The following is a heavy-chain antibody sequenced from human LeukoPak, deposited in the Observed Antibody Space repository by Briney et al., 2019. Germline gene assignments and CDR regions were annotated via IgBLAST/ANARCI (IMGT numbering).Heavy chain of an antibody. J-gene: IGHJ4*02. D-gene: IGHD6-6*01. Sequence: GGSLRLSCAASGFTFSSYAMSWVRQAPGKGLEWVSAISGSGGSTYYADSVKGRFTISRDNSKNTLYLQMNSLRAEDTAVYYCAKDGTKYNSSYGFDYWGQGTLVTVSS. CDR2: ISGSGGST. V-gene: IGHV3-23*01. CDR1: GFTFSSYA. CDR3: AKDGTKYNSSYGFDY.